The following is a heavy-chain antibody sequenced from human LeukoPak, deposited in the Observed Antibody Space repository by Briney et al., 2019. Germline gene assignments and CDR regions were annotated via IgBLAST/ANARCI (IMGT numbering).Heavy chain of an antibody. D-gene: IGHD3-9*01. CDR3: AKYVLRYFDYAAVDY. V-gene: IGHV3-23*01. Sequence: GGSLRLSCAASGFTFSSYAMSWVRQAPGKGLEWVSAISGSGGSTYYADSVKGRFTISRDNTKNTLYLQMNSLRAEDTAVYYCAKYVLRYFDYAAVDYWGQGTLVTVSS. CDR1: GFTFSSYA. CDR2: ISGSGGST. J-gene: IGHJ4*02.